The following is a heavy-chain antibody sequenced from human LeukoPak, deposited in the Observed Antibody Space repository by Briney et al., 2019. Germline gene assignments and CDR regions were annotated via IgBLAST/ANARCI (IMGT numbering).Heavy chain of an antibody. CDR1: GGTFSSYA. Sequence: ASVKVSCKASGGTFSSYAISWVRQAPGQGLEWMGGIIPIFGTANYAQKFQGRVTITTDESTSTAYMELSSLRSEDTAVYYCARVGGEYCSSTSCYGKWFDPWGQGTLVTVSS. V-gene: IGHV1-69*05. CDR2: IIPIFGTA. J-gene: IGHJ5*02. D-gene: IGHD2-2*01. CDR3: ARVGGEYCSSTSCYGKWFDP.